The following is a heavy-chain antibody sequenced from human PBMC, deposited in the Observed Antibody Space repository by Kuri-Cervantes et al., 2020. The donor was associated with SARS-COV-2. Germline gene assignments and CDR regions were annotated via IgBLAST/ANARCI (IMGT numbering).Heavy chain of an antibody. J-gene: IGHJ4*02. CDR3: ARDRGDDYGDPDYYFDY. V-gene: IGHV1-46*01. CDR2: INPSGSGT. Sequence: ASVKVSCKASGYTFSDHYMYWVRQAPGQGLEWMGIINPSGSGTRYPQRFQGRVTMTRDTSTSTVYMELSSLRAEDTAVYYCARDRGDDYGDPDYYFDYWGQGTLVTVSS. D-gene: IGHD4-17*01. CDR1: GYTFSDHY.